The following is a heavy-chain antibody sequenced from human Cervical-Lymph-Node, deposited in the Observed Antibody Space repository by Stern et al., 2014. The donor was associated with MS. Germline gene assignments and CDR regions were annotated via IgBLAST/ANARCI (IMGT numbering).Heavy chain of an antibody. Sequence: EVQLVESGGGLVQPGGSLRLSCAASGFTFSSYAMSWVRQAPGKGLEWVSDISGSGGSTYYAGSVKGRFTISRNNSKNTLYLQMNSLRAEDTAVYYCAKCPVVVAALSSCMDVWGQGTTVTVSS. D-gene: IGHD2-15*01. CDR3: AKCPVVVAALSSCMDV. CDR2: ISGSGGST. CDR1: GFTFSSYA. V-gene: IGHV3-23*04. J-gene: IGHJ6*02.